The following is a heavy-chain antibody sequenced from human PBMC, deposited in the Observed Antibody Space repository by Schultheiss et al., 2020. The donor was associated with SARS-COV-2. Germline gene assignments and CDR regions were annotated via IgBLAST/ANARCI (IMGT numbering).Heavy chain of an antibody. CDR3: ARVRYSSSWYRGYYYGMDV. V-gene: IGHV1-8*01. D-gene: IGHD6-13*01. CDR2: MNPNSGNT. CDR1: GGTFTSYD. J-gene: IGHJ6*02. Sequence: ASVKVSCKASGGTFTSYDINWVRQATGQGLEWMGWMNPNSGNTGYAQKFQGRVTMTRNTSISTAYMELSSLRSEDTAVYYCARVRYSSSWYRGYYYGMDVWGQGTTVTVSS.